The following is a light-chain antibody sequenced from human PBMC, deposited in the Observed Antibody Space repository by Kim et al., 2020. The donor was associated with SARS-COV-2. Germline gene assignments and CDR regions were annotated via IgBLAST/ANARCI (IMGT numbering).Light chain of an antibody. CDR3: QNYNNAPWT. CDR1: QGISNY. Sequence: ASVGDRLTITCRASQGISNYLAWYQQIPGKVPKLLIYGASTLQSGVPSRFSDSGSGTDFALTISSLQPEDVATYYCQNYNNAPWTFGQGTKVDIK. CDR2: GAS. V-gene: IGKV1-27*01. J-gene: IGKJ1*01.